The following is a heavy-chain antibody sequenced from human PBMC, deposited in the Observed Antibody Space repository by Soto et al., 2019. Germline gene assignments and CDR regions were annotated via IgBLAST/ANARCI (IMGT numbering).Heavy chain of an antibody. V-gene: IGHV4-39*01. J-gene: IGHJ6*02. CDR2: INYSGTT. D-gene: IGHD3-9*01. CDR1: GGSISTTSFY. Sequence: SETLYLTCTVSGGSISTTSFYWARIRQPPGKGLEWIGSINYSGTTYYTSSLRSRVTISVDTSKNQFSLKMSSVTSADTSVYYCASTEIYYDILTGYHPDYYYGMDVWGQGTTVTVSS. CDR3: ASTEIYYDILTGYHPDYYYGMDV.